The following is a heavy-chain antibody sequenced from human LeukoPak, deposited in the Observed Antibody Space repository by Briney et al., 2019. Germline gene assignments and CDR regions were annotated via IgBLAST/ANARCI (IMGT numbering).Heavy chain of an antibody. CDR1: GLTVSSNY. V-gene: IGHV3-53*01. CDR2: IHSGGST. CDR3: ARSTSGSCPDY. D-gene: IGHD1-26*01. Sequence: GGSLRLSCAASGLTVSSNYMTWVRQAPGKGLEWVSVIHSGGSTYYADSVKGRFTISRDNSKNTLYLQMNSLRAEDTAVYYCARSTSGSCPDYWGQGTLVTVSS. J-gene: IGHJ4*02.